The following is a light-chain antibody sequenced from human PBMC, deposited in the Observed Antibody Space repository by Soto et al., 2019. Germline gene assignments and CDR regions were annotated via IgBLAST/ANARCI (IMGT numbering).Light chain of an antibody. Sequence: EVVLTQSPGTLSLSPGERATLSCRTSETVGSNYLAWYQQQPGRAPRLLIFDASSRATGIPDRFSGSGSGTEFSLTISRLEPEDSAVYFCHHYGYGADTFGQGIKLEI. CDR1: ETVGSNY. V-gene: IGKV3-20*01. CDR3: HHYGYGADT. J-gene: IGKJ2*01. CDR2: DAS.